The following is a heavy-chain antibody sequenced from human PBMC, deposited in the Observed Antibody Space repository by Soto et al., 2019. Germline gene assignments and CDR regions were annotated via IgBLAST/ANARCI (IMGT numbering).Heavy chain of an antibody. J-gene: IGHJ6*02. CDR1: GYSVTSYA. Sequence: ASVKVSCKVSGYSVTSYALHWVRQAPGQRLEWMGWINVGNGNTKYSQNFQGRVTISRDTSASIAYMELNSLRSEDTAVYFCARRQRYCAGGGCSGQYGMDVWG. CDR2: INVGNGNT. V-gene: IGHV1-3*01. D-gene: IGHD2-15*01. CDR3: ARRQRYCAGGGCSGQYGMDV.